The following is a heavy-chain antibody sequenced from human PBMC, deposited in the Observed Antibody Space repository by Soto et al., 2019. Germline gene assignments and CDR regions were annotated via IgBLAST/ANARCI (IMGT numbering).Heavy chain of an antibody. CDR3: VRAVSPATIDAGFDF. CDR1: GGSVSSGDYY. CDR2: VFYTGGT. D-gene: IGHD1-26*01. J-gene: IGHJ4*02. V-gene: IGHV4-61*08. Sequence: QIQLQESGPGLVKPSETLSLTCTVSGGSVSSGDYYWTWIRQPPGKGLEWIGYVFYTGGTHYNPSLKSRLTVSVDTSKNQLSLRLTSVTAADTAVYHCVRAVSPATIDAGFDFWGQGTLVTVSS.